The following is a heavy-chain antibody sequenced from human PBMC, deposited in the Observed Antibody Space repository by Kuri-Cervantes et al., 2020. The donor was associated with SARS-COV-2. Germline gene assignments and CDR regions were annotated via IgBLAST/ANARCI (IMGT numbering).Heavy chain of an antibody. V-gene: IGHV4-38-2*02. J-gene: IGHJ4*02. CDR1: GYSISSGYY. CDR3: ASGTYGDYLDY. CDR2: IYHSGST. D-gene: IGHD4-17*01. Sequence: SETLSLTCTVSGYSISSGYYWGWIRQPPGKGLEWIGSIYHSGSTYYNPSLKSRVTISVDTSKNQFSLKLSSVTAADTDVYYCASGTYGDYLDYWGQGTLVTVSS.